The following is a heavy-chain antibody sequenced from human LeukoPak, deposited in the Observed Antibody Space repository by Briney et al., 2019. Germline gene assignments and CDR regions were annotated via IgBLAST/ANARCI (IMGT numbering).Heavy chain of an antibody. CDR2: VTNSGSNT. Sequence: SGGSLRLSCAASGFTFRSYSMTWVRQAPGKGLEWVSTVTNSGSNTYYADSVKGRFTNSRDNSKNTLYLQMSSLRADDTAVYYCAKTMGAIDHDYWGQGTLVIVSS. CDR3: AKTMGAIDHDY. V-gene: IGHV3-23*01. CDR1: GFTFRSYS. J-gene: IGHJ4*02. D-gene: IGHD1-26*01.